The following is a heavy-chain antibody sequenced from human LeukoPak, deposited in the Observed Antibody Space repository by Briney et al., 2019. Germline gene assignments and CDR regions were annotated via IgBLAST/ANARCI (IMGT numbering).Heavy chain of an antibody. D-gene: IGHD2-2*01. CDR2: IYYSGST. Sequence: PSETLSLTCTVSGGSISSYYWSWIRQPPGKGLEWIGYIYYSGSTNYNPSLKSRVTISVDTSKNQFSLKLSSVTAADTAVYYCARETGVCSSTSCYSRTYGMDVWGQGTTVTVSS. CDR3: ARETGVCSSTSCYSRTYGMDV. V-gene: IGHV4-59*12. J-gene: IGHJ6*02. CDR1: GGSISSYY.